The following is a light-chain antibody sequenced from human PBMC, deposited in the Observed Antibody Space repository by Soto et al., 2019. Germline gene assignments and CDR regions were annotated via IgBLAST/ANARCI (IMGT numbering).Light chain of an antibody. J-gene: IGKJ1*01. Sequence: EIVLTQSPGTLSLSQGERATLSCKASQSVSSNFLAWYQRKPGQAPRLLIYGASYRATDIPYRFSGSGSGTEFTLTIIRLDPEDVAVYYCQQYGTSPPTFGQGTKVEI. CDR2: GAS. CDR3: QQYGTSPPT. V-gene: IGKV3-20*01. CDR1: QSVSSNF.